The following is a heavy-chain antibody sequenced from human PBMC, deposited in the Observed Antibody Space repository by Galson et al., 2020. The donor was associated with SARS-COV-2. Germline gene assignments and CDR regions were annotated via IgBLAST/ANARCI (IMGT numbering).Heavy chain of an antibody. CDR1: GFTFSSYG. CDR3: AKDLVFKYSCSGGLMDD. CDR2: ISYDGSNK. D-gene: IGHD6-6*01. Sequence: GGSLRLSCAASGFTFSSYGMHWVRQAPGKGLEWVAVISYDGSNKYYADSVKGRFTISRDNSKNTLYLQMNSLRAEDTAVYYCAKDLVFKYSCSGGLMDDWGQGTLLTVSS. J-gene: IGHJ4*02. V-gene: IGHV3-30*18.